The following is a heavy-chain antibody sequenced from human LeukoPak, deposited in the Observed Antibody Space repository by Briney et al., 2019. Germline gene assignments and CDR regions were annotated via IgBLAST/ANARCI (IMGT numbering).Heavy chain of an antibody. CDR3: ARDPYDSSGYYYSDAFDI. CDR1: GFTFSSYS. J-gene: IGHJ3*02. V-gene: IGHV3-48*01. Sequence: GGSLRLSCEASGFTFSSYSMNWVRQAPGKGLEWLSYISSGSLTIQYADSVKGRFTISRDNAKNSLYLQMNSLRAEDTAVYYCARDPYDSSGYYYSDAFDIWGQGTMVTVSS. CDR2: ISSGSLTI. D-gene: IGHD3-22*01.